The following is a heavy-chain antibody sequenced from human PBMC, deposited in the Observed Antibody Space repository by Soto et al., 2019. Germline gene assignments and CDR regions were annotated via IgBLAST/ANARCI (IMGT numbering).Heavy chain of an antibody. D-gene: IGHD3-3*01. J-gene: IGHJ6*02. Sequence: GGSLRLSCAASGFTFSSYSMNWVRQAPGKGLEWVSSISSSSSYIYYADSVKGRFSISRDNAKNSLNLQMNSLRAEDTAVYDCARDSRGDFWSGYYYYYCMDVWGHGTTVTVSS. CDR2: ISSSSSYI. CDR3: ARDSRGDFWSGYYYYYCMDV. CDR1: GFTFSSYS. V-gene: IGHV3-21*01.